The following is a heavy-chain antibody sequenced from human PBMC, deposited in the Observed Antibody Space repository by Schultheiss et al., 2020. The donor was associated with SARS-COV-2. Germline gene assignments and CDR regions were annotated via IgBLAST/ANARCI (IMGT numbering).Heavy chain of an antibody. V-gene: IGHV4-31*01. D-gene: IGHD2-2*02. J-gene: IGHJ3*02. CDR3: ARSRYCSSTSCYTDAFDI. CDR2: IYYSGST. Sequence: SETLSLTCAVYGGSFSGYYWSWIRQHPGKGLEWIGYIYYSGSTYYNPSLKSLVTISVDTSKNQFSLKLSSVTAADTAVYYCARSRYCSSTSCYTDAFDIWGQGTMVTVSS. CDR1: GGSFSGYY.